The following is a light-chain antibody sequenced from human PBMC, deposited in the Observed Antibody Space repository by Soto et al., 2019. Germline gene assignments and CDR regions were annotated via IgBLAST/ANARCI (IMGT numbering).Light chain of an antibody. V-gene: IGLV7-43*01. CDR3: LLYYGGAQV. Sequence: QAVVTQEPSLTVSPGGTVTLTCASSTGAVTSGYYPSWFQQKPGQAPRSLIYSIGNKHSWTPARFSGSLLGGKAALTLSGVQPEDEAVYYCLLYYGGAQVFGGGTKVTVL. J-gene: IGLJ2*01. CDR1: TGAVTSGYY. CDR2: SIG.